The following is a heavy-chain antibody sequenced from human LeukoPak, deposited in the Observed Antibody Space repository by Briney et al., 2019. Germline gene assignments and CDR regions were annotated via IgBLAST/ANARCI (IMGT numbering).Heavy chain of an antibody. CDR1: GGSFSGYY. CDR2: INHSGST. CDR3: ARENGSGSYNWFDP. J-gene: IGHJ5*02. Sequence: SETLSLTCAVYGGSFSGYYWSWIRQPPGKGLEWIGEINHSGSTNYNPSLKSRVTISVDTSKNQFSLKLSSVTAADTAVYYCARENGSGSYNWFDPWGQGTLVTVSS. V-gene: IGHV4-34*01. D-gene: IGHD3-10*01.